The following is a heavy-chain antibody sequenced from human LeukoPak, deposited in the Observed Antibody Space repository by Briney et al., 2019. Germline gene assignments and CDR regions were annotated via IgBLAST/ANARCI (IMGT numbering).Heavy chain of an antibody. CDR2: ISSSGTTT. CDR3: ARDEVGATTEFDY. V-gene: IGHV3-48*03. CDR1: GFTFSNYE. D-gene: IGHD1-26*01. Sequence: GGSLRLSCAASGFTFSNYEMNWVRQAPGKGLEWVSYISSSGTTTYYADSVKGRFTISRDNAKNSLYLQMNRLRAEDTAVYYCARDEVGATTEFDYWGQGTLVAVSS. J-gene: IGHJ4*02.